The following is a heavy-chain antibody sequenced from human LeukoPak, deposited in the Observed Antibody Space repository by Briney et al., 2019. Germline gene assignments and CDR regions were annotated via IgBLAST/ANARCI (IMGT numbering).Heavy chain of an antibody. CDR2: ISGSGGST. J-gene: IGHJ3*02. CDR3: ARGGSYLSAFDI. CDR1: GFTFSSYD. D-gene: IGHD1-26*01. Sequence: PGGSLRLSCAASGFTFSSYDMGWVRQAPGKGLEWVSTISGSGGSTYYADSVKGRFTISRDNSKNTLYPQMNSLRAEDTAVYYCARGGSYLSAFDIWGQGTMVTVSS. V-gene: IGHV3-23*01.